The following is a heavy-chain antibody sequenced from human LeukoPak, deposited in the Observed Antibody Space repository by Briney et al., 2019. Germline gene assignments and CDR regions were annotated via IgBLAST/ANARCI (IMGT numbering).Heavy chain of an antibody. V-gene: IGHV3-30*18. J-gene: IGHJ4*02. CDR1: GFTFSSYG. CDR3: AKDGGSSYFDY. D-gene: IGHD6-6*01. CDR2: ISYDGSNK. Sequence: PEGSLRLSCAASGFTFSSYGMHWVRQAPGKGLEWVAVISYDGSNKYYAGSVKGRFTISRDNSKNTLYLQMNSLRAEDTAVYYCAKDGGSSYFDYWGQGTLVTVSS.